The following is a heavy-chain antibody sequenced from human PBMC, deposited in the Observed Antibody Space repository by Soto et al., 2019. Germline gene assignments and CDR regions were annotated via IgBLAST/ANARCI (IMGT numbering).Heavy chain of an antibody. V-gene: IGHV1-18*01. CDR1: GYTFTSYG. D-gene: IGHD6-13*01. J-gene: IGHJ6*02. CDR2: ISAYNGNT. CDR3: ARLAGSSWYHYYYGMDV. Sequence: ASVKVSCKASGYTFTSYGISWVRQAPGQGLEWMGWISAYNGNTDYAQKLQGRVTMTTDTSTSTAYMELRSLRSDDTAVYYCARLAGSSWYHYYYGMDVWGQGTTVTVSS.